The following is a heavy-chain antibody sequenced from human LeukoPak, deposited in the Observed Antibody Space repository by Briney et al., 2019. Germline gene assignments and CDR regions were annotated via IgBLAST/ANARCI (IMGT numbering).Heavy chain of an antibody. V-gene: IGHV1-3*01. Sequence: APVKVSCKASGYTFTNYAMHWVRLASGQRLEWMGWINGDDGNTESSQKFQGRVSITRDTSANTAYMDLSSLRSEDTAVYYCAARPGIEVVGFDFWGQGTLVTVSS. J-gene: IGHJ4*02. CDR1: GYTFTNYA. CDR3: AARPGIEVVGFDF. D-gene: IGHD6-19*01. CDR2: INGDDGNT.